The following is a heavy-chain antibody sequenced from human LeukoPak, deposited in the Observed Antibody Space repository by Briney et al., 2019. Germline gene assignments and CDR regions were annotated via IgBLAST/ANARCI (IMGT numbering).Heavy chain of an antibody. J-gene: IGHJ4*02. D-gene: IGHD3-22*01. CDR1: GFTFSSYE. Sequence: GGSLRLSCAASGFTFSSYEMNWVRQAPGKGLEWVSYISSSGSTIYYADSVKGRFTISRDNAKNSLYLQMNSLRAEDTAVYYCARPYYYDSSGYLNYWGQGTLVTVSS. V-gene: IGHV3-48*03. CDR3: ARPYYYDSSGYLNY. CDR2: ISSSGSTI.